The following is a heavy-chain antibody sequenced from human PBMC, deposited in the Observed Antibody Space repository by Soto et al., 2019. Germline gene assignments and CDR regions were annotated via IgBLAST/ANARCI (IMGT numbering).Heavy chain of an antibody. CDR2: INHSGST. Sequence: SETLSLTCAVYGGSFSGYYWSWIRQPPGKGLEWIGEINHSGSTNYNPSLKSRVTISVDTSKNQFSLKLSSVTAADTAVYYCARRAYSSSSHYYYYYMDVWGKGTTVTVSS. V-gene: IGHV4-34*01. D-gene: IGHD6-6*01. CDR1: GGSFSGYY. CDR3: ARRAYSSSSHYYYYYMDV. J-gene: IGHJ6*03.